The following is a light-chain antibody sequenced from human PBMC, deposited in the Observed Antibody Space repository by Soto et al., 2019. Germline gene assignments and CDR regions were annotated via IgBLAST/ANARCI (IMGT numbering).Light chain of an antibody. CDR3: AVWDDRLNGPV. J-gene: IGLJ3*02. CDR2: SNN. V-gene: IGLV1-44*01. CDR1: SSNLGSNS. Sequence: QSVLTQPPSASGTPGQRVSISGSGSSSNLGSNSVNWYQHLPGTAPKLLISSNNQRPSGVPDRFSGSKSGTSASLAISGLQSEDEADYYCAVWDDRLNGPVFGGGTKLTVL.